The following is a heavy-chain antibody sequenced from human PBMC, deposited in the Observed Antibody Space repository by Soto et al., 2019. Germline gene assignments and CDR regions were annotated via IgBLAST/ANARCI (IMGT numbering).Heavy chain of an antibody. CDR3: ARGHSTDCSNGVCSFFYNHEMDV. Sequence: ASVKVSCKASGYSFTGYHIHWMRQAPGQGLEWLGRINPKSGGTSTAQKFQGWVTMTRDRSISTVYMELTRLRSDDTAVYFCARGHSTDCSNGVCSFFYNHEMDVWGQGTTVTASS. CDR1: GYSFTGYH. J-gene: IGHJ6*02. D-gene: IGHD2-8*01. CDR2: INPKSGGT. V-gene: IGHV1-2*04.